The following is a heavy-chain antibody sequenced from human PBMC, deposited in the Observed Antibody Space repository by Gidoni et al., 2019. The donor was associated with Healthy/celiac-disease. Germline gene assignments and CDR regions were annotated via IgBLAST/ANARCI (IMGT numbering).Heavy chain of an antibody. CDR2: ISYDGSNK. Sequence: QVQLVESGGGVVQPGRSLRLSCAASGFTFSSYAMHWVRQAPGKGLEWVAVISYDGSNKYYADSVKGRFTISRDNSKNTLYLQMNSLRAEDTAVYYCARGGAYCGGDCFDYWGQGTLVTVSS. J-gene: IGHJ4*02. V-gene: IGHV3-30-3*01. CDR3: ARGGAYCGGDCFDY. D-gene: IGHD2-21*01. CDR1: GFTFSSYA.